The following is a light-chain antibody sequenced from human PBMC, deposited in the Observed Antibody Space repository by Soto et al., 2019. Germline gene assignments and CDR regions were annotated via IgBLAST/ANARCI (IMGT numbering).Light chain of an antibody. J-gene: IGLJ1*01. CDR3: QVWDSSSDHFDV. CDR1: TIGSKS. V-gene: IGLV3-21*02. Sequence: SYELTQPPSVSVAPGQTARITCGGNTIGSKSVHWYQQKPGQAPVLVVYDDRERPSGIPARFSGSHSGNTATLTISRVEAGDEADYYCQVWDSSSDHFDVFGTGTKLTVL. CDR2: DDR.